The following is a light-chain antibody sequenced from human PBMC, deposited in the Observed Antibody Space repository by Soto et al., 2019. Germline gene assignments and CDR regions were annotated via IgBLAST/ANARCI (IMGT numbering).Light chain of an antibody. Sequence: EIVMTQSPATLSVSPGEGATLSCSASQSVGYNLAWYQQKPDQAPRLLIYSAFIRATGVPDSFSGGGSGTYFTPTISSLQSEDFAVYYCQHDNDWPPLTFGGGTKVDI. CDR1: QSVGYN. CDR3: QHDNDWPPLT. J-gene: IGKJ4*01. CDR2: SAF. V-gene: IGKV3-15*01.